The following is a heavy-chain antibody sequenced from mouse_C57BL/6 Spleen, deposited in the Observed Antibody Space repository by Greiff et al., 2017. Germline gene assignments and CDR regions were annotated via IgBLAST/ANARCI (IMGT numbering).Heavy chain of an antibody. Sequence: VQLQQSGPGLVQPSQSLSITCTVSGFSLTSYGVHWVRQSPGKGLEWLGVLWSGGSTDYNAAFISRLSISKDNSKSQVFFKMNSLQADDAAIYYCARGPLLDYWGQGTTLTVSS. V-gene: IGHV2-2*01. CDR3: ARGPLLDY. D-gene: IGHD6-1*01. CDR2: LWSGGST. J-gene: IGHJ2*01. CDR1: GFSLTSYG.